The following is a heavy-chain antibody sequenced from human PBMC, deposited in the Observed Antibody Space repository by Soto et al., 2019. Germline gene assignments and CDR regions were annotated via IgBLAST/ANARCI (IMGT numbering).Heavy chain of an antibody. J-gene: IGHJ4*02. D-gene: IGHD1-26*01. Sequence: PSETLSLTCTVSGGSISTYYWSWIRQSPGKGLDWIGYIYYSGSTNYNPSLKSRVTISADTSKNEFSLKLSSMTAADTAVYYCARGRPWELYDYWGQGTLVTVSS. V-gene: IGHV4-59*12. CDR2: IYYSGST. CDR1: GGSISTYY. CDR3: ARGRPWELYDY.